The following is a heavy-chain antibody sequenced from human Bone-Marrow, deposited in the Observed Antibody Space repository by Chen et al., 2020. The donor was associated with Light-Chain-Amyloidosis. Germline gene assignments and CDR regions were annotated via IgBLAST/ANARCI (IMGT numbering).Heavy chain of an antibody. CDR3: AKDISYDDILPGYPADAFDI. V-gene: IGHV3-23*04. CDR1: GFSFSSYA. J-gene: IGHJ3*02. Sequence: EVQLVESGGGLVQPGGSLRLSCAASGFSFSSYAMSWVRQAPGKGLEWVSGISGSGGSRYYAHSVKGRLTISRDNSKNALFLQMNSLRAEDTAVYYCAKDISYDDILPGYPADAFDIWGQGTMVTVSS. CDR2: ISGSGGSR. D-gene: IGHD3-9*01.